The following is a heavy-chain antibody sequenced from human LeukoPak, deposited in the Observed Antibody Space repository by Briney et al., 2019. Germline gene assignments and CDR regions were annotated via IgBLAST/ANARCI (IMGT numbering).Heavy chain of an antibody. V-gene: IGHV4-38-2*02. CDR1: GYSISSGYY. CDR3: ATPKPYGGNWRGPFDY. CDR2: IYHSGST. D-gene: IGHD4-23*01. Sequence: PSETLSLTCTVSGYSISSGYYWGWIRQPPGKGLEWIGSIYHSGSTYYNPSLKSRVTISVDTSKNQFSLKLSSVTAADTAVYYCATPKPYGGNWRGPFDYWGQGTLVTVSS. J-gene: IGHJ4*02.